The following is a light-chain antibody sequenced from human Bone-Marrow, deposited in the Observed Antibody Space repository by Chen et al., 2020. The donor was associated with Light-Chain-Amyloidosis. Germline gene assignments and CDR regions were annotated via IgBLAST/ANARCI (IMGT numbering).Light chain of an antibody. CDR3: QVWDSSSDHVV. V-gene: IGLV3-21*02. CDR2: DDY. CDR1: NIGIKS. Sequence: SYVLTQSPSVSVGPGQTARITCGGNNIGIKSVHWYHQKPGQAPVLVVFDDYDRPSGIPERFSGSNSGNTATLTISRVEAGDEADYYCQVWDSSSDHVVFGGGTKLTVL. J-gene: IGLJ3*02.